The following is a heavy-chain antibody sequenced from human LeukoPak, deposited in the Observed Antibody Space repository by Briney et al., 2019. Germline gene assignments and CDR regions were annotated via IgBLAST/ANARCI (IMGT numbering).Heavy chain of an antibody. Sequence: PSETLSLTCTVSGNSISSYYWSWIRQPAGKGLEWIGRIYTSGSTNYNPSLKSRVTISVDTSKNQFSLKLSSVTAADTAVYYCARASPYCSGGSCFDYWGQGTLVTVSS. CDR2: IYTSGST. J-gene: IGHJ4*02. CDR1: GNSISSYY. CDR3: ARASPYCSGGSCFDY. D-gene: IGHD2-15*01. V-gene: IGHV4-4*07.